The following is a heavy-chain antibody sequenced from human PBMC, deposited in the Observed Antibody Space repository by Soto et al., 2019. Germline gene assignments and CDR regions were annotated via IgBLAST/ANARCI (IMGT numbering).Heavy chain of an antibody. V-gene: IGHV1-18*04. CDR2: ISGKNGNT. D-gene: IGHD2-15*01. CDR3: ASVSSSIVVVPDYGIDV. CDR1: GYTFISHG. Sequence: QVQLVQSGVEVKKPGASVKVSCKASGYTFISHGISWVRQAPGQGLEWMGWISGKNGNTNYAQKLQGRVTLTTDTSTSTAYMELRSLRSDDTAVYYCASVSSSIVVVPDYGIDVWGQGTTVTVSS. J-gene: IGHJ6*02.